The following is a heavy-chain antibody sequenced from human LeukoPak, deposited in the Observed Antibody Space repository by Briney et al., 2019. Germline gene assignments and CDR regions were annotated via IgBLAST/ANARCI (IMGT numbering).Heavy chain of an antibody. CDR3: VLGAYWNDDKNTFHI. CDR2: IGATGDT. D-gene: IGHD1-1*01. J-gene: IGHJ3*02. V-gene: IGHV3-13*01. Sequence: PGGSLRLSCAASGLTFCSYDMHWIRQAPGKGLEWVSSIGATGDTYYAGSVKGRFTISRENAKKSLYLQMSSLSAEDTAVYFCVLGAYWNDDKNTFHIWGPGTMVTVSS. CDR1: GLTFCSYD.